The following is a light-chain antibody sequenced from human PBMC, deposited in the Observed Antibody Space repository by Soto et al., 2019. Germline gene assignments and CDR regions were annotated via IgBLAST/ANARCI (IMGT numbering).Light chain of an antibody. J-gene: IGKJ1*01. Sequence: DIVLTQSPGTLSLSPGERVTLSCRASQSVRSNLDWYQQKPGQSPRLLIYGASTRATGIPDRFSGSGSGTDFTLTISRLEAEDFAVYYCHHYDAAMWTFGQGTKVEIK. CDR3: HHYDAAMWT. V-gene: IGKV3-20*01. CDR2: GAS. CDR1: QSVRSN.